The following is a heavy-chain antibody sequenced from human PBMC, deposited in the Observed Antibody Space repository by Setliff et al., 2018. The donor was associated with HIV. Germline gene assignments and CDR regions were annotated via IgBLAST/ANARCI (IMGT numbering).Heavy chain of an antibody. CDR3: ARDRVEAERGAFDI. J-gene: IGHJ3*02. CDR2: ISWNSGSI. D-gene: IGHD1-26*01. CDR1: GFTFDDYA. V-gene: IGHV3-9*01. Sequence: LRLSCAASGFTFDDYAMHWVRQAPGMGLEWVSGISWNSGSIVYADSVKGRFTISRDNSKDTVSLQMTSLTSDDTAMYYCARDRVEAERGAFDIWGQGTMVTVSS.